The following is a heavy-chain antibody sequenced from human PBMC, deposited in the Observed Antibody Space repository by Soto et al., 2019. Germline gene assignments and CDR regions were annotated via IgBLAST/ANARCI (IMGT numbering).Heavy chain of an antibody. CDR1: GGSISSSSYY. D-gene: IGHD2-2*01. Sequence: QLQLQESGPGLVKPSETLPLTCTVSGGSISSSSYYWGWIRQPPGKGLEWIGNIFYSGSTYYNPSLKSPVTISVYTSKNHFSLKLRSVTAAVTAVYSCARLYCSSCTCYGFLSRDEMTHTAWTPPYYFDYWGQGILVTVSS. V-gene: IGHV4-39*02. CDR3: ARLYCSSCTCYGFLSRDEMTHTAWTPPYYFDY. CDR2: IFYSGST. J-gene: IGHJ4*02.